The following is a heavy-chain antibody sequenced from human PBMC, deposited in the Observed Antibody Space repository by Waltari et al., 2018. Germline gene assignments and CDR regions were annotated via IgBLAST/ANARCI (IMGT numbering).Heavy chain of an antibody. D-gene: IGHD4-17*01. V-gene: IGHV3-74*01. Sequence: EVQLVESGGGLVQPGGSLRLSCAASGFTYSMYWMHWVRQAPGKGLVWVSRSNSDGSRTSYADSVKGQFTISKDNAKNTVYLQMNSLRAEDTAIYYCARGARRTTVTTGWWYFDLWGRGTLVTVSS. CDR3: ARGARRTTVTTGWWYFDL. J-gene: IGHJ2*01. CDR2: SNSDGSRT. CDR1: GFTYSMYW.